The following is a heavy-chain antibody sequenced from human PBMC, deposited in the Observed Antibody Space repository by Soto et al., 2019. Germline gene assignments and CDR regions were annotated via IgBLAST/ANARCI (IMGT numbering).Heavy chain of an antibody. CDR1: GFTFTSSA. CDR2: IVVGSGNT. CDR3: AAAIDPMDDVFDI. D-gene: IGHD3-10*01. J-gene: IGHJ3*02. V-gene: IGHV1-58*01. Sequence: SVKVSCKASGFTFTSSAVQWVRQARGQRLEWIGWIVVGSGNTNYAQKFQERVTITRDMSTSTAYMELSSLRSEDTAVYYCAAAIDPMDDVFDIWGQGTMVTVSS.